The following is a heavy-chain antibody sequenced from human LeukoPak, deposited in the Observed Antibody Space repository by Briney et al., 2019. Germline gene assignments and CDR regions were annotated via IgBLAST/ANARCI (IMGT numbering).Heavy chain of an antibody. CDR1: GGTFSSYA. D-gene: IGHD2-15*01. CDR3: ARSGGVVAARPLYYYYYYMDV. V-gene: IGHV1-69*05. J-gene: IGHJ6*03. Sequence: SVKVSCTASGGTFSSYAISWVRQAPGQGLEWMGGIIPIFGTANYAQKFQGRVTITTDESTSTAYMELSSLRSEDTAVYYCARSGGVVAARPLYYYYYYMDVWGKGTTVTVSS. CDR2: IIPIFGTA.